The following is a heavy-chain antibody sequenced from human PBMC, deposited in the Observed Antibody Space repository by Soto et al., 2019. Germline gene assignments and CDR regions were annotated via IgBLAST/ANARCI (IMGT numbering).Heavy chain of an antibody. Sequence: EASVEVSCKASGDSFTSYGISWVRQAPGQGLEWMVWISAYNGNTNYAQKIQGRVTMTTDTSTSKAYMELRSLGSDDTAVYYCARDTPSGRAPPHYYSYGMDVSAQGPTVTVSS. CDR1: GDSFTSYG. CDR3: ARDTPSGRAPPHYYSYGMDV. J-gene: IGHJ6*02. D-gene: IGHD1-26*01. V-gene: IGHV1-18*01. CDR2: ISAYNGNT.